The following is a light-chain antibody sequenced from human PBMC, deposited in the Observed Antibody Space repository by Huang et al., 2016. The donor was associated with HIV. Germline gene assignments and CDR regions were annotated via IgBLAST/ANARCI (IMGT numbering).Light chain of an antibody. CDR1: QSRLHSNGCNY. V-gene: IGKV2-28*01. CDR2: LGS. CDR3: MQALQTPLT. Sequence: DIVMTQSPLSLPVTPGEPASISCNTSQSRLHSNGCNYLDWYLQRSGQSPQLLIYLGSNRASGIPDRFSGSGSGTDFTLKISKVEAEDVGIYYCMQALQTPLTFGQGTKVEL. J-gene: IGKJ1*01.